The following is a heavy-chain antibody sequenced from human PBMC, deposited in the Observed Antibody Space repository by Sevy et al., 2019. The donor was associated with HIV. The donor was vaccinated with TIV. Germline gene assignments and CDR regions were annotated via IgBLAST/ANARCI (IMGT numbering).Heavy chain of an antibody. Sequence: GGSLRLSCAASGFAFNKYNMIWVSQAPGKGLEWVSFISSGSNYIYYADSVRGRFTTSRDNAKNSLYLQMNTLRAEDTAVYYCAREGSGRYWGQGTLVTVSS. CDR3: AREGSGRY. D-gene: IGHD3-10*01. V-gene: IGHV3-21*01. J-gene: IGHJ4*02. CDR1: GFAFNKYN. CDR2: ISSGSNYI.